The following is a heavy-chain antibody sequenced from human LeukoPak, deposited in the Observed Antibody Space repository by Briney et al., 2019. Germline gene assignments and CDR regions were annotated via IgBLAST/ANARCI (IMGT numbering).Heavy chain of an antibody. V-gene: IGHV1-69*06. CDR2: IIPIFGTA. CDR1: GYTFTGYY. Sequence: ASVKVSCKASGYTFTGYYMHWVRQAPGQGLEWMGGIIPIFGTANYAQKFQGRVTITADKSTSTAYMELSSLRSEDTAVYYCAREGKYYYDSSGYYYAFDYWGQGTLVTVSS. D-gene: IGHD3-22*01. J-gene: IGHJ4*02. CDR3: AREGKYYYDSSGYYYAFDY.